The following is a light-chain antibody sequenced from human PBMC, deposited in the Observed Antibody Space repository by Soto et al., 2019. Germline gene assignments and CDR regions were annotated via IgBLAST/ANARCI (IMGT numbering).Light chain of an antibody. Sequence: QSVLTQSSSASASLGSSVKLTCTLSSGHSSYIIAWHQQQPGKAPRYLMKLESGGSYNKWSGVPDRFSGSSSGADRYLTISNLQFEDEADYYCETWDTNTWVFGGGTKVTVL. V-gene: IGLV4-60*02. J-gene: IGLJ3*02. CDR2: LESGGSY. CDR3: ETWDTNTWV. CDR1: SGHSSYI.